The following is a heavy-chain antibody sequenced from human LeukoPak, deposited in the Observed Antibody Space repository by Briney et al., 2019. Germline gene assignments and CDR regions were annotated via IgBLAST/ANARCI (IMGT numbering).Heavy chain of an antibody. D-gene: IGHD1-1*01. Sequence: GGSLRLSCAASGFTFSSFALSWVRQAPGRGLEWVSSISGSGGTTYHADSVKGRFTISRDNSKNTLYLQMNSLRAEDTALYYCAKGQETESRLDSWGQGTLVTVSS. CDR1: GFTFSSFA. CDR3: AKGQETESRLDS. V-gene: IGHV3-23*01. CDR2: ISGSGGTT. J-gene: IGHJ4*02.